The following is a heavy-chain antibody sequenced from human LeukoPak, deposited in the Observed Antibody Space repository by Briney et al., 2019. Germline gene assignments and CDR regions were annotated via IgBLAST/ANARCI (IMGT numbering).Heavy chain of an antibody. CDR1: GFTFSSYG. J-gene: IGHJ4*02. Sequence: GGSLRLSRAASGFTFSSYGMHWVRQAPGKGLEWVAVISYDGSNKYYADSVKGRFTISRDNAKNSLYLQMNSLRAEDTALYYCARDQVGATFDYWGQGTLVTVSS. CDR2: ISYDGSNK. V-gene: IGHV3-30*03. D-gene: IGHD1-26*01. CDR3: ARDQVGATFDY.